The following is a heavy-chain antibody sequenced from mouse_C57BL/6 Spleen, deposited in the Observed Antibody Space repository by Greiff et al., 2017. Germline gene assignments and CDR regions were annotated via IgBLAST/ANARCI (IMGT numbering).Heavy chain of an antibody. CDR3: ARRGYGTWFAY. CDR2: IDPSDSYT. V-gene: IGHV1-50*01. D-gene: IGHD2-2*01. J-gene: IGHJ3*01. Sequence: WVKQRPGQGLEWIGEIDPSDSYTNYNQKFKGKATVTVDTSSSTAYMQLSSLTSEDSAVYYCARRGYGTWFAYWGQGTLVTVSA.